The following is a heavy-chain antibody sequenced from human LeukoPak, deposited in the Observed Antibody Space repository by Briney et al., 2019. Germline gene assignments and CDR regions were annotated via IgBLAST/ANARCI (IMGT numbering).Heavy chain of an antibody. V-gene: IGHV4-61*02. J-gene: IGHJ3*02. Sequence: SETLSLTCTVSGGSISSGSYYWSWIRQPAGKGLEWIGRIYTSGSTTYNSSLKSRVTISVDTSKNQFSLKLSSVTAADTAVYYCARGKRHNWNYGSAFDIWGQGTMVTVSS. CDR2: IYTSGST. D-gene: IGHD1-7*01. CDR3: ARGKRHNWNYGSAFDI. CDR1: GGSISSGSYY.